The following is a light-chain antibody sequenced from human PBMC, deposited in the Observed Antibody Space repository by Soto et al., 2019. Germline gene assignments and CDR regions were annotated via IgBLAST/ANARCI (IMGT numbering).Light chain of an antibody. CDR3: SSCAGSNNPYV. CDR1: SSDVGGCRF. V-gene: IGLV2-8*01. Sequence: QSVLTQPPSASGSPGQSVTISCTGTSSDVGGCRFVSWYQQFPGKAPQLIIYEVNKRPSGVPDRFSGSKSGNTASLTISGLQAEDEADYYCSSCAGSNNPYVFGTGTKLTVL. J-gene: IGLJ1*01. CDR2: EVN.